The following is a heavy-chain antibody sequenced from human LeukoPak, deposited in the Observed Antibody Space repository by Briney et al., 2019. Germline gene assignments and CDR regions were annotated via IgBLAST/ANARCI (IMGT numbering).Heavy chain of an antibody. J-gene: IGHJ3*02. Sequence: GGSLRLSCAASGFTFSSHWMSWVRQAPGKGLEWVANIKQDGSEKDYVDSVKGRFTISRDNPKNSLYLQMNSPRAEDTAVYYCAREYSYGYDAFDMWGQGTMVTVSS. CDR3: AREYSYGYDAFDM. D-gene: IGHD5-18*01. CDR2: IKQDGSEK. CDR1: GFTFSSHW. V-gene: IGHV3-7*01.